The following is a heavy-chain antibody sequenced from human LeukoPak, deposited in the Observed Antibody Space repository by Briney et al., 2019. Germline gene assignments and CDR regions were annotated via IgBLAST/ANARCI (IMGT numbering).Heavy chain of an antibody. J-gene: IGHJ3*02. V-gene: IGHV3-53*01. CDR2: IYSGGST. D-gene: IGHD6-6*01. Sequence: GGSLRLSCAASGFTVISSYMSWVRQAPGKGLEWVSVIYSGGSTYYADSVKGRFTISRDNSKNTLFLQMNSLRAEDTAVYYCARGHLIAAPGGHNAFDIWGQGTMVTVSS. CDR3: ARGHLIAAPGGHNAFDI. CDR1: GFTVISSY.